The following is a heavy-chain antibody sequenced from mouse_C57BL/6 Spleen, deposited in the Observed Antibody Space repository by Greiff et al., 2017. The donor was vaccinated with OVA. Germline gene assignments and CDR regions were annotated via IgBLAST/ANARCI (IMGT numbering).Heavy chain of an antibody. Sequence: VQGVESGPELVKPGASVKISCKASGYAFSSSWMNWVKQRPGKGLEWIGRIYPGDGDTNYNGKFKGKATLTADKSSSTAYMQISSLTSEDSAVYFCARTIYSYAMDYWGQGTSVTVSS. CDR1: GYAFSSSW. CDR2: IYPGDGDT. CDR3: ARTIYSYAMDY. D-gene: IGHD2-1*01. J-gene: IGHJ4*01. V-gene: IGHV1-82*01.